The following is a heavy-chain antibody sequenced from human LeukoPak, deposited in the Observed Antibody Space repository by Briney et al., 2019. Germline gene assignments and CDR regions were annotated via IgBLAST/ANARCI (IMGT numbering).Heavy chain of an antibody. V-gene: IGHV1-2*02. CDR3: ARPFDCSSTSCYPSRHWFDP. CDR1: VYTFTGYY. CDR2: INPNSGGT. J-gene: IGHJ5*02. Sequence: ASVKVSCKASVYTFTGYYMHWVRQAPGQGLEWMGWINPNSGGTNYAQKFQGRVTMTRDTSISTAYMELSRLRSDDTAVYYCARPFDCSSTSCYPSRHWFDPWGQGTLVTVSS. D-gene: IGHD2-2*01.